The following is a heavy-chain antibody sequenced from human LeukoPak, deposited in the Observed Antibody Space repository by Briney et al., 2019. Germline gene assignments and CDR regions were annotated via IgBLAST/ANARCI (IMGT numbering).Heavy chain of an antibody. Sequence: ASVKVSCKASGYSFSSHGHTWVRRAPGQGLEWMGWISGYTGDTNYAQRFQDRVTMIADTSTSTAYMELRSLRSDDTAVYYCAVALYSGGWYFDYWGQGTLVTVSS. CDR2: ISGYTGDT. J-gene: IGHJ4*02. V-gene: IGHV1-18*01. CDR3: AVALYSGGWYFDY. CDR1: GYSFSSHG. D-gene: IGHD6-19*01.